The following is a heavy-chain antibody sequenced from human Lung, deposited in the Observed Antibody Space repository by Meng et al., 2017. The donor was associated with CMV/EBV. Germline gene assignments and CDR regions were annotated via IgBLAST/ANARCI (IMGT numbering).Heavy chain of an antibody. D-gene: IGHD3-16*01. CDR1: GFRFDDYG. CDR3: AKDLLLFGGPNAYFAQ. J-gene: IGHJ4*01. CDR2: IRHDGTNK. Sequence: GESLKISCAVSGFRFDDYGMHWVRQTPGKGLEWVAFIRHDGTNKFYGDSVKGRFTISRDNSKNTVYLQMNSLRPEETAVYYCAKDLLLFGGPNAYFAQWGQSTLVTVSS. V-gene: IGHV3-30*02.